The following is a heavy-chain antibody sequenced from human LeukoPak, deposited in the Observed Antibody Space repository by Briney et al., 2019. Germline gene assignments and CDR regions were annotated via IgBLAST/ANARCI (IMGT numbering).Heavy chain of an antibody. V-gene: IGHV3-48*03. D-gene: IGHD3-10*02. CDR3: AELGITMIGGV. CDR1: GFTFSSYE. Sequence: GGSLRLSCAASGFTFSSYEMDWVRQAPGRGLEWVSYISSSGSTIYYADSVKGRFTISRDNAKNSLYLQMNSLRAEDTAVYYCAELGITMIGGVWGKGTTVTISS. CDR2: ISSSGSTI. J-gene: IGHJ6*04.